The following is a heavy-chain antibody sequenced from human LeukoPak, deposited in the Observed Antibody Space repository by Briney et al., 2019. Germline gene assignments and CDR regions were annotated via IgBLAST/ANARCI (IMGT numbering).Heavy chain of an antibody. Sequence: GGSLRLSCAASGFTFSTYWMTLVRQAPGKGLEWVANIKQDGSDKYYVDSAKGRFTISRDNAKNSLYLQMNSLRAEDTAVYYCARFRYSSSAFDYWGQGTLVTVSS. CDR3: ARFRYSSSAFDY. CDR2: IKQDGSDK. V-gene: IGHV3-7*01. J-gene: IGHJ4*02. CDR1: GFTFSTYW. D-gene: IGHD6-6*01.